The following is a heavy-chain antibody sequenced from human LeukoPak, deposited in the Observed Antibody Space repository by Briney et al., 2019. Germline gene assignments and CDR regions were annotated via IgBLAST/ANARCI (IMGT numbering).Heavy chain of an antibody. CDR3: ARNSACITIFGVVIEDGMDV. J-gene: IGHJ6*02. CDR2: ISSSGSTI. Sequence: GGSLRLSCAASGFTFSNYYMSWIRQAPGKGLEWVSYISSSGSTIYYADSVKGRFTISRDNAKNSLYLQMNSLRAEDTAVYYCARNSACITIFGVVIEDGMDVWGQGTTVPVSS. CDR1: GFTFSNYY. D-gene: IGHD3-3*01. V-gene: IGHV3-11*01.